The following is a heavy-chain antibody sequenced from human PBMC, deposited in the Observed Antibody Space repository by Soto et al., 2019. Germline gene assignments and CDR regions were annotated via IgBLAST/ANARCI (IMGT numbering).Heavy chain of an antibody. CDR2: IYYSGST. CDR1: GGSISSGDYY. CDR3: ARARGVILGY. V-gene: IGHV4-30-4*01. Sequence: PSETLSLTCTVSGGSISSGDYYWSWIRQPPGKGLEWIGYIYYSGSTYYNPSLKSRVTISVVTSKNQFSLKMSSVTAADTAVYYCARARGVILGYWGQGTLVTVSS. J-gene: IGHJ4*02.